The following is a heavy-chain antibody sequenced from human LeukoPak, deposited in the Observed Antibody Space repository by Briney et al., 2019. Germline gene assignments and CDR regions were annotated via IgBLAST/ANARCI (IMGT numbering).Heavy chain of an antibody. D-gene: IGHD5-18*01. CDR3: ARVQLWLFFDY. CDR1: GFTFSDYY. V-gene: IGHV3-11*01. J-gene: IGHJ4*02. Sequence: GGSLRLSCAVSGFTFSDYYMSWIRQAPGKGLEWVSYISSSGSTIYYADSVKGRFTISRDNAKNSLYLQMNSLRAEDTAVYYCARVQLWLFFDYWGQGTLVTVSS. CDR2: ISSSGSTI.